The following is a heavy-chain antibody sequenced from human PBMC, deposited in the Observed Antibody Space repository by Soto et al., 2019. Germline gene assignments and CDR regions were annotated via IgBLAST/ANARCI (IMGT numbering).Heavy chain of an antibody. D-gene: IGHD6-13*01. V-gene: IGHV4-34*01. CDR2: ISHSGST. Sequence: SETLSLTCAVYGGSFSGYYWSWIRQPPGRGLEWIGEISHSGSTNYNPSLKSRVTISLDTSKSQFSLQLSSVTAADTAVYSCARYDGSNLYYFDSWGQGTLVTVSS. CDR1: GGSFSGYY. CDR3: ARYDGSNLYYFDS. J-gene: IGHJ4*02.